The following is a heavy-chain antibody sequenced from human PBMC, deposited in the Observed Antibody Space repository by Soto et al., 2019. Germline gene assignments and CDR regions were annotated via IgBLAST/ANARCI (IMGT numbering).Heavy chain of an antibody. Sequence: VQLVESGGGLVQPGGSLRLSCATSGFTFNKYWMTWVRQAPGKGLEWVATIKEDGSEKYYGDSVRGRFTISRDNAENSLYLQMNGLRAEDTALYYCVRARVDYWGQGSLVTVSS. V-gene: IGHV3-7*04. CDR2: IKEDGSEK. J-gene: IGHJ4*02. CDR1: GFTFNKYW. CDR3: VRARVDY.